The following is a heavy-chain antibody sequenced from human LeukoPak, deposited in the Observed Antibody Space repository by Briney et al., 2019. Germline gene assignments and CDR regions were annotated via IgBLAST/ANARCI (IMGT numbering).Heavy chain of an antibody. CDR2: IYYSGST. CDR1: GGSISSSSYY. CDR3: ARLDYGDESYFDY. Sequence: PSETLSLTCTVSGGSISSSSYYWGWIRQPPGKGLEWIGSIYYSGSTHYNPSLKSRVTISVDTSKNQFSLKLSSVTAADTAVYYCARLDYGDESYFDYWGQGTLVTVSS. J-gene: IGHJ4*02. V-gene: IGHV4-39*01. D-gene: IGHD4-17*01.